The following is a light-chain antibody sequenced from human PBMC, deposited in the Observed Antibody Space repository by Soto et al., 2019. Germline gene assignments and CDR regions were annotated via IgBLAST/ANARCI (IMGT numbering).Light chain of an antibody. CDR2: RNN. CDR1: SSNIGSNY. J-gene: IGLJ2*01. V-gene: IGLV1-47*01. Sequence: QSVLTQPPSASGTTGQRVTISCSGSSSNIGSNYVYWYQQLPGTAPKLLTYRNNQRPSGVPDRFSGSNSGTSASLAISGRRSEDDADYCCAAWDDSLSGPVVFGGGTKVTVL. CDR3: AAWDDSLSGPVV.